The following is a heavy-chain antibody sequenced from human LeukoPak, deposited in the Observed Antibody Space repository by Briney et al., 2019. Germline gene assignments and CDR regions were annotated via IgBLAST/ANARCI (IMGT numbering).Heavy chain of an antibody. CDR2: IYYSGST. J-gene: IGHJ4*02. CDR3: ARALYYGDYEATDY. Sequence: PSETLSLTCTVSGGSISSYYWSWIRQPPGKGLEWIGYIYYSGSTNYSPSLKSRVTISVDTSKNQFSLKLSSVTAADTAVYYCARALYYGDYEATDYWGQGTLVTVSS. CDR1: GGSISSYY. V-gene: IGHV4-59*01. D-gene: IGHD4-17*01.